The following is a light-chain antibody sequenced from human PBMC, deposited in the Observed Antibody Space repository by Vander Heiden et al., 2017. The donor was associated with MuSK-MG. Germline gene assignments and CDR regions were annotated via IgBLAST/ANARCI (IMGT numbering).Light chain of an antibody. CDR1: SSNIGAGYD. V-gene: IGLV1-40*01. CDR2: SDS. CDR3: QSFDSSLRVL. J-gene: IGLJ2*01. Sequence: QSVLTQPPSVSGAPGQRVTISCTGSSSNIGAGYDVHWYQQLPGTAPKLLIYSDSKRPSGVPDRFSGSKSGTSASLAITGLQAEDEADYYCQSFDSSLRVLFGGGTKLTVL.